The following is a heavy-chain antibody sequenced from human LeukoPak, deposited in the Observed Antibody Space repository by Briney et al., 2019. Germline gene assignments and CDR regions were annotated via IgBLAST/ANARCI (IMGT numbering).Heavy chain of an antibody. CDR3: VRGGKAYAWGDY. CDR2: ISSSGNTI. J-gene: IGHJ4*02. CDR1: GFTFSDYS. D-gene: IGHD7-27*01. Sequence: PGGSLRLSCAASGFTFSDYSTNWVRQAPGKGLEWVSYISSSGNTIYYTDSEKGRFTISRDNAKNSLFLQMNSLRDGDTAVYYCVRGGKAYAWGDYWGQGTLVTVSS. V-gene: IGHV3-48*02.